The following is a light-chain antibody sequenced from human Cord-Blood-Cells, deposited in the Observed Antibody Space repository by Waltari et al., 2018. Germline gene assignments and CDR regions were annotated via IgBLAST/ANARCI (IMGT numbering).Light chain of an antibody. CDR2: GNS. J-gene: IGLJ1*01. V-gene: IGLV1-40*01. Sequence: QSVLTQPPSVSGAPGQRVTIPCTGSSSNIGAGYDVHWYQQFPGTAPKLLIYGNSNRPSGVPDRFSGSNSGASASLAITGLQADDEADYYCQSYDSSLSGYVFGTGTKVTVL. CDR1: SSNIGAGYD. CDR3: QSYDSSLSGYV.